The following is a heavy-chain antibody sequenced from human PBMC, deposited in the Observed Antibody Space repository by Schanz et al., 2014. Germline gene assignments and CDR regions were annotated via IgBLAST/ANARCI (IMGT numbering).Heavy chain of an antibody. Sequence: QVQLQESGPGLVKPSETLSLTCTVSGVSIGGYYWSWIRQPPGKGLEWIGYIFFSGSTTYNPSLNSRVTISVDMSKTQFAQNLSSVPAADTAVYYCARLGVGDKAYYYYGTDVWGQGTTVLVSS. J-gene: IGHJ6*02. CDR3: ARLGVGDKAYYYYGTDV. V-gene: IGHV4-59*08. CDR1: GVSIGGYY. CDR2: IFFSGST. D-gene: IGHD1-26*01.